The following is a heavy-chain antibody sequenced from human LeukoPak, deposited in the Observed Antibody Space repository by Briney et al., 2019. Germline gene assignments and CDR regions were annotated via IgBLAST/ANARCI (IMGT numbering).Heavy chain of an antibody. Sequence: PSETLSLTCAVYGGSFSGYYWSWIRQPPGKGLEWIGEINHSGSTNYNPSLKSRVTISVDTSKNQFSLKLSSVTAADTAVYYCASGGGSSLGYYYYYGMDVWGQGTTVTVSS. CDR1: GGSFSGYY. CDR3: ASGGGSSLGYYYYYGMDV. J-gene: IGHJ6*02. D-gene: IGHD3-16*01. V-gene: IGHV4-34*01. CDR2: INHSGST.